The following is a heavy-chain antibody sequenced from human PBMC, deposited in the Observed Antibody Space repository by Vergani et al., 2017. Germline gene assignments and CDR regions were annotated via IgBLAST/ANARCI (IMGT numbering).Heavy chain of an antibody. CDR1: GYTFTAYF. CDR2: INTNSGGT. V-gene: IGHV1-2*02. CDR3: ARVGTSSNRDYFDY. Sequence: QVQLVQSGAEVKKPGASVKVSCKASGYTFTAYFMHWVRQAPGQGLEWMGWINTNSGGTNYAQKFQGRVTMTRDTSISTAYMELSNLRSDDTAVYYCARVGTSSNRDYFDYWGQGTLVTVSS. D-gene: IGHD2-2*01. J-gene: IGHJ4*02.